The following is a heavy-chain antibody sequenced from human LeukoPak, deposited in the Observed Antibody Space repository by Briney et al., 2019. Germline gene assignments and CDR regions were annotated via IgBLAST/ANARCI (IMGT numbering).Heavy chain of an antibody. Sequence: GGSLRLSCAASGFTFSSYGMHWVRQAPGKGLEWVAVIWYDGSNKYYADSVKGRFTISRDNSKNTLYLQMNSLRAEDTAVYYCARDTSTIFGGRGNYFDYWGQGTLVTVSS. D-gene: IGHD3-3*01. J-gene: IGHJ4*02. V-gene: IGHV3-33*01. CDR3: ARDTSTIFGGRGNYFDY. CDR2: IWYDGSNK. CDR1: GFTFSSYG.